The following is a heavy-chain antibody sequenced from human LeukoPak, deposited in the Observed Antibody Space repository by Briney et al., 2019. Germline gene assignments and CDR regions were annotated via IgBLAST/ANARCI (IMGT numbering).Heavy chain of an antibody. CDR3: ARGRYSSGWYRRSFDY. Sequence: SETLSLTCAVYGGSFSGYYWSWIRQPPGKGLEWIGEINHSGSTNYNPSLKSRVTISVDTSKNQFSLKLSSVTAADTAVYYCARGRYSSGWYRRSFDYWGQGTLVTVSS. J-gene: IGHJ4*02. CDR1: GGSFSGYY. V-gene: IGHV4-34*01. D-gene: IGHD6-19*01. CDR2: INHSGST.